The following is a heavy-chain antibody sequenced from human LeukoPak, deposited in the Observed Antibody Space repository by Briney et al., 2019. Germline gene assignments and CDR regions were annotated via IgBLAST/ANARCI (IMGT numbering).Heavy chain of an antibody. CDR3: ARLSGLYDYGDYEKKLNDY. CDR1: GYTFTSYA. V-gene: IGHV1-69*04. CDR2: IIPILGIA. D-gene: IGHD4-17*01. J-gene: IGHJ4*02. Sequence: GASVKVSCKASGYTFTSYAISWVRQAPGQGLEWMGRIIPILGIANYAQKFQGRVTITADKSTSTAYMELSSLRSEDTAVYYCARLSGLYDYGDYEKKLNDYWGQGTLVTVSS.